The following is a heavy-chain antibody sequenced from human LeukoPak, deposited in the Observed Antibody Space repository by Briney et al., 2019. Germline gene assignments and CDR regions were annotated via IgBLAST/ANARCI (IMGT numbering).Heavy chain of an antibody. Sequence: GGSLRLSCAASGFIFSSYAMSWVRQAPGKGLEWVSVITGSSDSTYYADSVKGRFTISRDNSKNTLSLQMNSLRAGDTAVYYCATQNFDYWGQGTPVTVSS. CDR1: GFIFSSYA. CDR2: ITGSSDST. CDR3: ATQNFDY. J-gene: IGHJ4*02. V-gene: IGHV3-23*01.